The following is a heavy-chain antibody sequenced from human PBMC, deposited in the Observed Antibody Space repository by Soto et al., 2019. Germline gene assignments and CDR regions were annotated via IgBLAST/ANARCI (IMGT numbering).Heavy chain of an antibody. CDR3: ARGSLVRGVIIKPFDY. V-gene: IGHV3-33*01. CDR2: IWYDGSNK. CDR1: GFTFSSYG. Sequence: QVQLVESGGGVVQPGRSLRLSCAASGFTFSSYGMHWVRQAPGKGLEWVAVIWYDGSNKYYADSVKGRFTISRDNSKNTLYLQMNSLRAEDTAVYYCARGSLVRGVIIKPFDYWGQGTLVTVSS. J-gene: IGHJ4*02. D-gene: IGHD3-10*01.